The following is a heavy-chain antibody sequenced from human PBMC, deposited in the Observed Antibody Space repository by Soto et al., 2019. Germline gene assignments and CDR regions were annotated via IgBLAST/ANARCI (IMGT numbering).Heavy chain of an antibody. D-gene: IGHD3-10*01. J-gene: IGHJ4*02. Sequence: QVQLVQSGAEVQKPGSSVKVSCKASGGTFSSSAISWVRQAPGQGLECMGGIIPIFGTANYAQKFQGRVTITADESTSTAYMELSSLRSEDTAVYYCARSDTYYYGSGSYGWGQGTLVTVSS. V-gene: IGHV1-69*01. CDR1: GGTFSSSA. CDR3: ARSDTYYYGSGSYG. CDR2: IIPIFGTA.